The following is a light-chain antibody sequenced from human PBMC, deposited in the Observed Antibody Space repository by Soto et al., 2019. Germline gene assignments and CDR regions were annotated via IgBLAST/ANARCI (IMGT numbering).Light chain of an antibody. CDR3: LLYYGGAS. CDR2: STS. J-gene: IGLJ2*01. Sequence: QTVVTHEPSLTVSPGGTVTLTCASGTGAVTSGYYPNWFQQKPGQAPRPLIYSTSHKHSWTPARFSGSLLGGKAALTLSGVQPEDEAEYYCLLYYGGASFGGGTKLTVL. CDR1: TGAVTSGYY. V-gene: IGLV7-43*01.